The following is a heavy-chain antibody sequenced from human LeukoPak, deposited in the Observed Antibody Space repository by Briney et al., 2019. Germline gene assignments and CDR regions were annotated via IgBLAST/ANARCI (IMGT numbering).Heavy chain of an antibody. CDR1: GFTFSSYT. D-gene: IGHD2-21*02. CDR3: ARDLYGGGDSG. Sequence: GSLRLSCAASGFTFSSYTMNWVRQPPGKGLEWVSNIGTSSTTIYYADSVKGRFTISRDNSKNTLYLQMNSLRAEDTAVYYCARDLYGGGDSGWGQGTLVTVSS. V-gene: IGHV3-48*01. J-gene: IGHJ4*02. CDR2: IGTSSTTI.